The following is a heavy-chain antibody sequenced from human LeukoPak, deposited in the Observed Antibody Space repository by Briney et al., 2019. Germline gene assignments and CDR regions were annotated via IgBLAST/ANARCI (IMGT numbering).Heavy chain of an antibody. CDR3: ARSSPLWFAPNGERGAFDI. V-gene: IGHV4-4*07. CDR1: GGSISSYY. J-gene: IGHJ3*02. Sequence: SETLSLTCTVSGGSISSYYWSWIRQPAGKGLEWIGRIYTSGSTNYNPSLKSRVTMSVDTSKNQFSLKLSSVTAADTAVYYCARSSPLWFAPNGERGAFDIWGQGTMVTVSS. CDR2: IYTSGST. D-gene: IGHD3-10*01.